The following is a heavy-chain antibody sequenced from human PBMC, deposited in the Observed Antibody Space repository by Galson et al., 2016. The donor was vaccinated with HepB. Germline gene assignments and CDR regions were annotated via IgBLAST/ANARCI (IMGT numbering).Heavy chain of an antibody. CDR3: AKDPGTEGLFDY. V-gene: IGHV3-33*06. J-gene: IGHJ4*02. CDR1: GFMFGGSV. D-gene: IGHD1-1*01. CDR2: IWFDGNSE. Sequence: SLRLSCAASGFMFGGSVMHWVRQAPGKGLEWVAVIWFDGNSEYYADSVKGRFTISRDNSKHTLYLQMNSLRVEDTAVYYCAKDPGTEGLFDYWGQGTLVTVSS.